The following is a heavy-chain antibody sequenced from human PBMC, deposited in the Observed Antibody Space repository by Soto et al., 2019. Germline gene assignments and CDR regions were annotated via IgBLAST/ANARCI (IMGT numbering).Heavy chain of an antibody. D-gene: IGHD2-15*01. V-gene: IGHV3-66*01. CDR3: ARAFSYCSGGSCYLSYYYYYMDV. Sequence: GGSLRLSCAASGFTVSSKYMSWVRQAPGKGLEWVSLIQSGGPTYYADSVKGRFTISRDTSENTVHLQMDSLTAADTAVYYCARAFSYCSGGSCYLSYYYYYMDVWGKGTTVTRLL. CDR2: IQSGGPT. J-gene: IGHJ6*03. CDR1: GFTVSSKY.